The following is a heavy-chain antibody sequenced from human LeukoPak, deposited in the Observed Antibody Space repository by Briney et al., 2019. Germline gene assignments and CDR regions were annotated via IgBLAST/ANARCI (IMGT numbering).Heavy chain of an antibody. CDR3: ARGPTVTTFDY. CDR2: ISSSSTTI. J-gene: IGHJ4*02. V-gene: IGHV3-48*01. Sequence: PGGSLRLSCAASGFIFSSYSMKWVRQAPGKGLEWVSYISSSSTTIYYADSVKGRFTISRDNAKNSLYLQMNSLRAEDTAVYYCARGPTVTTFDYWGQGTLVTVSS. CDR1: GFIFSSYS. D-gene: IGHD4-17*01.